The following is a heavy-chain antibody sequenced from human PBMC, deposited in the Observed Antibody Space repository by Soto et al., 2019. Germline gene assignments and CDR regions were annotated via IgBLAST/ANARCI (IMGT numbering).Heavy chain of an antibody. CDR2: IIPIFGTA. Sequence: QVQLVQSGAEVKKPGSSVKVSCKASGGTFSSYAISWVRQAPGQGLEWMGGIIPIFGTANYAQKFQGRVTITADKSTSTAYMELSSLRSEDTAVYYCARSLRFLEWSTYGMDVWGQGTTVTVSS. J-gene: IGHJ6*02. D-gene: IGHD3-3*01. V-gene: IGHV1-69*06. CDR1: GGTFSSYA. CDR3: ARSLRFLEWSTYGMDV.